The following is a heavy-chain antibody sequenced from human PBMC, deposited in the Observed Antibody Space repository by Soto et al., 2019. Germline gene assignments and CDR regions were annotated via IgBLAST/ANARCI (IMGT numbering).Heavy chain of an antibody. CDR1: GYTFIGSA. CDR3: ARSAISPYGGLIGPFDY. V-gene: IGHV1-3*05. CDR2: INPGNGNT. D-gene: IGHD3-16*02. Sequence: QVQLVQSGGEEKKPGASVKVSCEASGYTFIGSAIHWLRQAPGQRLEWMGWINPGNGNTRYSQKFAGRVTIIKDTSASKVYLELGSLRSEDTAVYYCARSAISPYGGLIGPFDYWGQGNLVTVSS. J-gene: IGHJ4*02.